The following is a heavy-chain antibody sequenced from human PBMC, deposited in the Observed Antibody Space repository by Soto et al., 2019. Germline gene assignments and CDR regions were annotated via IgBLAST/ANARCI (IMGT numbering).Heavy chain of an antibody. D-gene: IGHD3-22*01. CDR1: GLSFGSYA. Sequence: GGSLRLSCTVSGLSFGSYAMSWVRQAPGKGLEWVSGLPGNGATTNYADSVKGRFTISRDNSKKTLYLQMNNLKAEDTAIYYCAKNYYYYESSGYPDYFDRWGQGTLVTVSS. CDR3: AKNYYYYESSGYPDYFDR. J-gene: IGHJ4*02. V-gene: IGHV3-23*01. CDR2: LPGNGATT.